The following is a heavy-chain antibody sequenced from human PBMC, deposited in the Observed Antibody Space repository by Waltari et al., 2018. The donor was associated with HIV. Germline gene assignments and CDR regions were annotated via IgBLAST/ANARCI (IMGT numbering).Heavy chain of an antibody. D-gene: IGHD4-4*01. V-gene: IGHV1-46*01. CDR1: GFMFTSSY. CDR3: ARDRLQYSYYGMDV. CDR2: LKPTDGAK. Sequence: QVQLVQSGALMEKPGASMKVSCRPSGFMFTSSYIHWVRQAPGQGLEWMGILKPTDGAKNYAQKFQGRVTLTRDTSTSTVYMEVGSLTSEDTAVYYCARDRLQYSYYGMDVWGQGTTVIVSS. J-gene: IGHJ6*02.